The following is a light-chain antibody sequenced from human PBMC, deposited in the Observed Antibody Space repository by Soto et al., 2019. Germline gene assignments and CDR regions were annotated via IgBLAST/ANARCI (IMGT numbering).Light chain of an antibody. Sequence: DIQMTQSPSSLSASVGDRVTITCRASQGISNDLAWYQQKPGKAPKLLIYAAATLQSGVPSRFSGSGSGTDLTLTISSLQPEDSATSYCQTYNLAPVRFGHGTKVEIK. V-gene: IGKV1-27*01. CDR3: QTYNLAPVR. CDR2: AAA. J-gene: IGKJ1*01. CDR1: QGISND.